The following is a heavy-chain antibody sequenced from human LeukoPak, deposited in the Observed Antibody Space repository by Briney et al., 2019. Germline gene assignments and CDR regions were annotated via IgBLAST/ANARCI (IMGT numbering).Heavy chain of an antibody. Sequence: SETLSLTCTVSGGSISSYYWSWIRQPPGEGLEWIGYISNSGSTSYNPSLKSRVTISLDTSKIQFSLKLSSVTAADTAVYYCARGSGSYYTFWGQGTLVTVSS. D-gene: IGHD1-26*01. CDR2: ISNSGST. J-gene: IGHJ4*02. CDR3: ARGSGSYYTF. V-gene: IGHV4-59*01. CDR1: GGSISSYY.